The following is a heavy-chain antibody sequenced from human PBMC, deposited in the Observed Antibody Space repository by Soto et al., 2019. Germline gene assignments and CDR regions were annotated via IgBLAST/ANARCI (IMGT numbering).Heavy chain of an antibody. CDR2: INPSGGST. CDR3: ARLGSGWYRPFDY. CDR1: GGTFSSYA. Sequence: ASVKVSCKASGGTFSSYAISWVRQAPGQGLEWMGIINPSGGSTSYAQKFQGRVTMTRDTSTSTVYMELSSLRSEDTAVYYCARLGSGWYRPFDYWGQGTLVTVSS. J-gene: IGHJ4*02. V-gene: IGHV1-46*01. D-gene: IGHD6-19*01.